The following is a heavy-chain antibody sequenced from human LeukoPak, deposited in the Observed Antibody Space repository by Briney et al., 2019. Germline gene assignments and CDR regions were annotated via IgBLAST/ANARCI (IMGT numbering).Heavy chain of an antibody. CDR1: GYTFTSYD. CDR2: MNPNSGNT. V-gene: IGHV1-8*01. J-gene: IGHJ4*02. D-gene: IGHD6-19*01. CDR3: ARGPDSSGWYSVY. Sequence: ASVKVSCKASGYTFTSYDINWVRQATGQGLKWMGWMNPNSGNTGYAQKFQGRVTMTRNTSISTAYMELSSLRSEDTAVYYCARGPDSSGWYSVYWSQGTLVTVSS.